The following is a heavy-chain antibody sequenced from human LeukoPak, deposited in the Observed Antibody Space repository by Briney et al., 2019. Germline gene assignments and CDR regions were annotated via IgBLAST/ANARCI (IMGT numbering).Heavy chain of an antibody. V-gene: IGHV3-30*18. Sequence: PGGSLRLSCAASGFTFSSCGMHWVRQAPGKGLEWVAVISYDGSNKYYADSVKGRFTISRDNSKNTLYLQMNSLRAEDTAVYYCAKVSIAVAQSYYYGMDVWGQGTTVTVSS. J-gene: IGHJ6*02. CDR2: ISYDGSNK. CDR1: GFTFSSCG. D-gene: IGHD6-19*01. CDR3: AKVSIAVAQSYYYGMDV.